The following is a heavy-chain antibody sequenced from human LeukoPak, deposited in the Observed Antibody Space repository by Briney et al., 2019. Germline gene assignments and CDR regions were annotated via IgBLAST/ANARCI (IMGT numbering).Heavy chain of an antibody. Sequence: TGGSLRLSCAASGFSLNGDAMKWVRQAPGKGLQWVSYISSTNRVIFYADSVKGRFTVSRDNAQNSLFLQMNSLRAEDTAVYYCVRDLFTDWGQGTLVTVSS. CDR2: ISSTNRVI. V-gene: IGHV3-48*01. CDR1: GFSLNGDA. CDR3: VRDLFTD. D-gene: IGHD4-11*01. J-gene: IGHJ4*02.